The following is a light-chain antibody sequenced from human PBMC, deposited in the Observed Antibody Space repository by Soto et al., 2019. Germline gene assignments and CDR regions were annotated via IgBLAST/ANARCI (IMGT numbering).Light chain of an antibody. CDR3: QRYGSPYT. CDR2: HAS. Sequence: EIVLTQSPGTLYLSPGERATLSCRASQSLSSSNLAWYQHKPGQAPRLLIYHASSRATGIPDRFSGSGSGTDCTLTISRLEPEDFAVYYCQRYGSPYTVGQGTKLET. CDR1: QSLSSSN. V-gene: IGKV3-20*01. J-gene: IGKJ2*01.